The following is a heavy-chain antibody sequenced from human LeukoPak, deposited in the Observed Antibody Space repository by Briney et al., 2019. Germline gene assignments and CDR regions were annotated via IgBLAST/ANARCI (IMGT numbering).Heavy chain of an antibody. CDR1: GGSFSGYY. V-gene: IGHV4-34*01. CDR2: INHSGST. Sequence: PSETLSLTCAVYGGSFSGYYWSWIRQPPGKGLEWIGEINHSGSTNYNPSLKSRVTISVDTSKNQFSLKLSSVTAADTAVYYCARGYSSGYYRYYYYYYGMDVWGQGTTVTVSS. J-gene: IGHJ6*02. CDR3: ARGYSSGYYRYYYYYYGMDV. D-gene: IGHD3-22*01.